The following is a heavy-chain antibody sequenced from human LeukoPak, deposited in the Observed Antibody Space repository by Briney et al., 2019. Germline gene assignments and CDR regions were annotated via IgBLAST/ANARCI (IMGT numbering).Heavy chain of an antibody. D-gene: IGHD5-18*01. CDR2: IYYSKNT. V-gene: IGHV4-39*01. J-gene: IGHJ4*02. Sequence: SETLSLTCTVSGGSISSSSAYWGWIRQPPGKGLEWIGSIYYSKNTYYNPSLKSRVTISADTSKNQFSLTLGSVSATDTAVYYCVSLRGFSYGYFDYWGQGTLSPSPQ. CDR3: VSLRGFSYGYFDY. CDR1: GGSISSSSAY.